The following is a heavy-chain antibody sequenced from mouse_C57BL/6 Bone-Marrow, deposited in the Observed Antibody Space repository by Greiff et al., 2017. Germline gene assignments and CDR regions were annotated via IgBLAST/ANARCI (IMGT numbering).Heavy chain of an antibody. V-gene: IGHV1-55*01. Sequence: QVQLQQPGAELVKPGASVTMSCKASGYTFTSYWITWVKQRPGQGLEWIGDIYPGSGSPDYNEKFKSKATLTVDTSSSTAYMQLSSLTSEGSAVYYCAGPYYSNYWYYDVWGTGTTGTVTS. CDR1: GYTFTSYW. J-gene: IGHJ1*03. CDR2: IYPGSGSP. CDR3: AGPYYSNYWYYDV. D-gene: IGHD2-5*01.